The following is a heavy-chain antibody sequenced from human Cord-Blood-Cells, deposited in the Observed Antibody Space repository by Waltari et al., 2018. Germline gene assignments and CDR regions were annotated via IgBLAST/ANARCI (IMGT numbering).Heavy chain of an antibody. V-gene: IGHV4-59*01. CDR2: IYYSGST. Sequence: QVQLQESGPGLVKPSETLSLTCTVSGGSISSYYWSWIRQPPGKGLEWIGYIYYSGSTNYNPSLKSRVTISADTSKNQFSLKLSSVTAPDTAVYYCARGPYSSGWYFDYWGQGTLVTVSS. CDR3: ARGPYSSGWYFDY. J-gene: IGHJ4*02. CDR1: GGSISSYY. D-gene: IGHD6-19*01.